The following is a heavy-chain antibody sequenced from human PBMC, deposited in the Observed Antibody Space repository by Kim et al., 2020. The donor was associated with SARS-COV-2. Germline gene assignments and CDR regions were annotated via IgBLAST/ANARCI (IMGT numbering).Heavy chain of an antibody. CDR2: IYYSGST. Sequence: SETLSLTCTVSGGSISSSSYYWGWIRQPPGKGLEWIGSIYYSGSTYYNPSLKSRVTISVDTSKNQFSLKLSSVTAADTAVYYCARERGIVVVTAIRYFDLWGRGTLVTVSS. CDR3: ARERGIVVVTAIRYFDL. CDR1: GGSISSSSYY. D-gene: IGHD2-21*02. V-gene: IGHV4-39*07. J-gene: IGHJ2*01.